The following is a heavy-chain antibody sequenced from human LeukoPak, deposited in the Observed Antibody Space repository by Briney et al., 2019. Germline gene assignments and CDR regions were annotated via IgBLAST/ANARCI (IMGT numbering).Heavy chain of an antibody. V-gene: IGHV4-59*01. D-gene: IGHD2-15*01. J-gene: IGHJ4*02. CDR3: ARDEYSSGRNGGYFDY. Sequence: SETLSLTXTVSGGSISGYYWNWIRQPPGKGLEWTGNIYYSGSTNYNPSLKSRVTISVATSKNQFSLKLSSVTAADTAVYYCARDEYSSGRNGGYFDYWGQGALVTVSS. CDR1: GGSISGYY. CDR2: IYYSGST.